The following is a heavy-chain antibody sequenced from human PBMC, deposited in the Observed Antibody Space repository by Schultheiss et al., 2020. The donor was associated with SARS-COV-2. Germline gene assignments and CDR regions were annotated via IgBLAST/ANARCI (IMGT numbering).Heavy chain of an antibody. D-gene: IGHD2-2*01. CDR3: ARIVVPAAISWFDP. CDR2: IFSNDEK. Sequence: SFPPLFKPTQTRTRTCTFPGFSLSTSGVGVGWIRQPPGKALEWLAHIFSNDEKSYSTSLKSRLTISKDTSKSQVVLTMTNMDPVDTATYYCARIVVPAAISWFDPWGQGTLVTVSS. CDR1: GFSLSTSGVG. J-gene: IGHJ5*02. V-gene: IGHV2-26*01.